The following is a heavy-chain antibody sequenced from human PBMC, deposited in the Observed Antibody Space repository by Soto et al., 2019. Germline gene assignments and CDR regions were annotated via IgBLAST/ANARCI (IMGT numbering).Heavy chain of an antibody. Sequence: LRLSCAASGFTFSNAWMSWVRQAPGKGLEWVGRIKSKTDGGTTDYAAPVKGRFTISRDDSKNTLYLQMNSLKTEDTAVYYCTTQPGRYYYGSGPRGQGTLVTVSS. CDR2: IKSKTDGGTT. D-gene: IGHD3-10*01. J-gene: IGHJ4*02. CDR3: TTQPGRYYYGSGP. V-gene: IGHV3-15*01. CDR1: GFTFSNAW.